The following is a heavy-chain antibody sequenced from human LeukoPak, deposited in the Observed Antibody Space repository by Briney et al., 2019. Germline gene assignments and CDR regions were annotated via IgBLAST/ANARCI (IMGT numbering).Heavy chain of an antibody. CDR1: GYTFTNYW. Sequence: GESLKISCKGSGYTFTNYWAGWVRQMPGKGLEWMGTIYPNNSDSRYNPSFRGQVTISVDRSITTAYLLWKSLKASDTAIYYCALSNEAFDSAGYFDYWGQGTLVTVSS. J-gene: IGHJ4*02. V-gene: IGHV5-51*01. CDR3: ALSNEAFDSAGYFDY. D-gene: IGHD3-22*01. CDR2: IYPNNSDS.